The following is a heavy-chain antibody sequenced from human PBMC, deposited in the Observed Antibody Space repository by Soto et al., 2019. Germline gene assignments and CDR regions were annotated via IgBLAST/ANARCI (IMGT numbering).Heavy chain of an antibody. D-gene: IGHD3-16*01. Sequence: KASETLSLTCTFSVGSISSGDYYWSWIRQPPGKGLEWVGYIYYSGSTYYNPSLKSRVTISVDTSKNQFSLKLSSVTAADTAVYYCARGGRKVEYWGQRTQVTVSS. V-gene: IGHV4-30-4*01. CDR2: IYYSGST. J-gene: IGHJ4*02. CDR3: ARGGRKVEY. CDR1: VGSISSGDYY.